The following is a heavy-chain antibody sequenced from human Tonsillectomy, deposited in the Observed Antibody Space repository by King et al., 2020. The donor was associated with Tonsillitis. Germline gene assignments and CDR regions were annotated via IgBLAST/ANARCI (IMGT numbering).Heavy chain of an antibody. D-gene: IGHD1-7*01. CDR2: IKSKTDGGTT. CDR3: TTVLFRTGTTSLNYYYGMDV. Sequence: VQLVESGGGLVKPGGSLRLSCAASGFTFSNAWMSWVRQAPGKGLEWVGRIKSKTDGGTTDYAAPVKGRFTISRDDSKNTLYLQMNSLKTEDTAVYYCTTVLFRTGTTSLNYYYGMDVWGQGTTVTVSS. V-gene: IGHV3-15*01. J-gene: IGHJ6*02. CDR1: GFTFSNAW.